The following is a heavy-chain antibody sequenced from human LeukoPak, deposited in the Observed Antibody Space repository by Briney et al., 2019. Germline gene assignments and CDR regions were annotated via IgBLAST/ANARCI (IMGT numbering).Heavy chain of an antibody. Sequence: SETLSLTCSVFGDSLSDNYWSWLPQPPGKGLEWIWHINYMEDTTYNPSLKSRVSILLEPSKTQFSLKLNSGTRADTAVYYCARLGIAKDGGWLDPGGEGTQVTVSS. CDR2: INYMEDT. D-gene: IGHD6-13*01. J-gene: IGHJ5*02. CDR1: GDSLSDNY. CDR3: ARLGIAKDGGWLDP. V-gene: IGHV4-59*08.